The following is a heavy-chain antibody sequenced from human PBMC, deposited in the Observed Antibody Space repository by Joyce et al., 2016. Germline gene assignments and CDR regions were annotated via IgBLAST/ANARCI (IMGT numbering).Heavy chain of an antibody. D-gene: IGHD3-16*01. CDR3: ARVCCFGRFDP. Sequence: QVQLQESGPGLVKSSGTLSLTCTVSGGSVSRTGDFWSWFRQSPATGLEWIGQISYIENTNYNSSFKGRVTISIDSSKNQFSLRLNSVTSADTAVYYCARVCCFGRFDPWGQGTLVSVSS. V-gene: IGHV4-61*08. J-gene: IGHJ5*02. CDR1: GGSVSRTGDF. CDR2: ISYIENT.